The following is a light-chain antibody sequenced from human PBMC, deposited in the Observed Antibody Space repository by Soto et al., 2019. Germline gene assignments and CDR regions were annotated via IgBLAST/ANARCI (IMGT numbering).Light chain of an antibody. J-gene: IGKJ1*01. CDR2: RVS. CDR3: QQSYSTPPT. CDR1: QSITNN. Sequence: DIKMTQSPSSLSASVRERVTIACRASQSITNNLNWYQQKPGRAPKLLIYRVSNLQSGVPPRFSGSGSGTDFTLTISGLQPDDFATYYCQQSYSTPPTFGQGTKLDIK. V-gene: IGKV1-39*01.